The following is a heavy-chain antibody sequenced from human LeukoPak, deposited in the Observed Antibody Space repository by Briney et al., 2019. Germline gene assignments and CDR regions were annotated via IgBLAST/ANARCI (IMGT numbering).Heavy chain of an antibody. CDR1: GGSINSYY. J-gene: IGHJ4*02. Sequence: SETLSLTCTVSGGSINSYYRSWIRQPAGQALDWIGRIYSSGSTNYNPSLKSRVSMSVDTSKNQFSLKLTSVTAADTAVYYCARGGKATVVTMWGQGILVTVSS. CDR2: IYSSGST. D-gene: IGHD4-23*01. CDR3: ARGGKATVVTM. V-gene: IGHV4-4*07.